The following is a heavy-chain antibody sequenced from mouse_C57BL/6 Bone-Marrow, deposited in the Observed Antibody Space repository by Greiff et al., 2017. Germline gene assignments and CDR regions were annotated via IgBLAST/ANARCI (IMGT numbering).Heavy chain of an antibody. Sequence: QVQLKESGAELVRPGPSVKLSCKASGYTFTSYWMHWVKQRPGQGLEWIGVIDPSDSYTNYNQKFKGKATLTVDTSSSTAYMQLSSLTSEDSAVYYCAREGYYYGSRGNYWGQGTTLTVSS. V-gene: IGHV1-59*01. J-gene: IGHJ2*01. D-gene: IGHD1-1*01. CDR3: AREGYYYGSRGNY. CDR2: IDPSDSYT. CDR1: GYTFTSYW.